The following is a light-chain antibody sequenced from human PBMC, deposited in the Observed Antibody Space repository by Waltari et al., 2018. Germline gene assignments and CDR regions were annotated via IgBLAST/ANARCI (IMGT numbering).Light chain of an antibody. V-gene: IGLV2-11*01. Sequence: QSALTQPRSVSGSPGQPVTISCTGTSSDIGSYNYVSWYQQYPGKAPKFIIYDVNKRSSGVPDRFSGSKSGNTASLTISGLQAEDEADYYCCSYAGTYLVIFGGGTKVTVL. CDR1: SSDIGSYNY. J-gene: IGLJ2*01. CDR2: DVN. CDR3: CSYAGTYLVI.